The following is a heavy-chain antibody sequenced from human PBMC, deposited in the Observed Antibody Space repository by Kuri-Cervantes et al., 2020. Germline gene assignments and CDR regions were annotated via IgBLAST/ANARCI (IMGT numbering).Heavy chain of an antibody. CDR2: ISAYNGNT. V-gene: IGHV1-18*01. J-gene: IGHJ6*03. Sequence: ASVKVSCKASGYTFTSYGISWVRQAPGQGLEWMGWISAYNGNTNYAQKLQGRVTMTTDTSTSTAYMELRSLGSDDTAVYYCARDASSSWSIYYYYYMDVWGKGTTVTVSS. CDR1: GYTFTSYG. D-gene: IGHD6-13*01. CDR3: ARDASSSWSIYYYYYMDV.